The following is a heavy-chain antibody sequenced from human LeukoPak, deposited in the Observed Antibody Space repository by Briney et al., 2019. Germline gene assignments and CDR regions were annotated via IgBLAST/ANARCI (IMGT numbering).Heavy chain of an antibody. D-gene: IGHD3-10*01. V-gene: IGHV3-21*01. CDR2: ISSSSSYI. J-gene: IGHJ3*02. Sequence: PGGSLRLSCAASGFTFSSYSMNWVRQAPGKGLEWVSSISSSSSYIYYPDSVKGRFTISRDNANNSPYLQMTSLRAEDTAVYYCAGIGDSPDAFDIWGQGTMVTVSS. CDR1: GFTFSSYS. CDR3: AGIGDSPDAFDI.